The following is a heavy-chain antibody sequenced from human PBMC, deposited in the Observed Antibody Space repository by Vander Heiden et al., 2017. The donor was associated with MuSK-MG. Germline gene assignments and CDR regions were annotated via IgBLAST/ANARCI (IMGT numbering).Heavy chain of an antibody. D-gene: IGHD2-2*01. CDR1: GGSISSSSYY. V-gene: IGHV4-39*01. CDR3: ARHVVVPAASSLYYYYMDV. J-gene: IGHJ6*03. CDR2: IYYSGST. Sequence: QLQLQESGPGLVKPSETLSLTCTVSGGSISSSSYYWGWIRLPPGRGMRWIGSIYYSGSTYYNPSLKSRVTISVDTSNNQFSLKLSSVTAADTAVYYCARHVVVPAASSLYYYYMDVWGKGTTVTVSS.